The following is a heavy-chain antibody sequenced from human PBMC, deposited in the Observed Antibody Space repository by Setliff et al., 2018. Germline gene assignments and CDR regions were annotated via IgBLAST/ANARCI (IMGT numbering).Heavy chain of an antibody. CDR3: ARVGFEDDSSGSRIY. CDR2: IYHSGST. J-gene: IGHJ4*02. CDR1: GGSISSSNW. D-gene: IGHD3-22*01. V-gene: IGHV4-4*02. Sequence: SETLSLTCGVSGGSISSSNWRSWVRQPPGKGLEWIGEIYHSGSTNYNPSLKSRVTISVDKSKNQFSLKLSSVTAADTAVYYCARVGFEDDSSGSRIYWGQGTLVTVSS.